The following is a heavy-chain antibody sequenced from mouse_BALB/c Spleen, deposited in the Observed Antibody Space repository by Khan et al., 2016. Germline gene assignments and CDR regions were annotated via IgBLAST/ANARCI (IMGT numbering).Heavy chain of an antibody. Sequence: QVQLKESGPELVKPGASVKISCKASGYTFTDYYINWVKQKPGQGLEWIGWIYPGSGNTKYNEKFKGKATLTVDTSSSTAYMQLSSLTSEDTAGYFCAVTTVVTGEFAYWGQGTLVTVSA. V-gene: IGHV1-84*02. D-gene: IGHD1-1*01. CDR2: IYPGSGNT. J-gene: IGHJ3*01. CDR1: GYTFTDYY. CDR3: AVTTVVTGEFAY.